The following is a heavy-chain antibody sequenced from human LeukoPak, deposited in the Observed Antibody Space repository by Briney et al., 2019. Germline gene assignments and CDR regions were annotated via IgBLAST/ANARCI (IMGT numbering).Heavy chain of an antibody. Sequence: GGSLRLSCAASGFTFSSYGMHWVRQAPGKGLEWVAVISYDGSNKYYADSVKGRFTISRDNSKNTLYLQMNSLRAEDTAVYYCAKDFAAFDIWGQGTMVTVSS. CDR1: GFTFSSYG. V-gene: IGHV3-30*18. J-gene: IGHJ3*02. CDR2: ISYDGSNK. CDR3: AKDFAAFDI.